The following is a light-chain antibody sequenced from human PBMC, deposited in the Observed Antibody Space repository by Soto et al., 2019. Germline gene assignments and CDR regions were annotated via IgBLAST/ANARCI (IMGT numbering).Light chain of an antibody. V-gene: IGKV1-27*01. Sequence: DIQMTQSPSSLSAFVGDTVTITCRASQDISNFLAWYQQKPGKVPKLLIYAASTLQSGVPSRFSGSGSGTDFTLTISSVQPEDVATYYCQKCKVDPFTFGGGTEVEMK. J-gene: IGKJ4*01. CDR2: AAS. CDR1: QDISNF. CDR3: QKCKVDPFT.